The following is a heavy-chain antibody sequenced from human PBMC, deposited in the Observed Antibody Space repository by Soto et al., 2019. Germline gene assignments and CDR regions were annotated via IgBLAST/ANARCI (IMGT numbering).Heavy chain of an antibody. D-gene: IGHD3-16*01. V-gene: IGHV3-23*01. J-gene: IGHJ4*02. CDR3: AKDRRAGGNSAFYFDF. CDR2: ISATGGGT. Sequence: GGYLSRSCAASGCKFSNYAVSWVRHAPGKGLEWVSLISATGGGTYYADSVKGRFTISRDNSHNTLYLQVHSLTAEDTAVYYCAKDRRAGGNSAFYFDFWGQGAQVTVSS. CDR1: GCKFSNYA.